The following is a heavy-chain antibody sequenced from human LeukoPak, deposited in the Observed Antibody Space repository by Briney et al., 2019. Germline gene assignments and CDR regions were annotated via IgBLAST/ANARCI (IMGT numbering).Heavy chain of an antibody. CDR1: GDSISSSTW. J-gene: IGHJ4*02. D-gene: IGHD3-10*01. CDR2: IYHSGST. CDR3: ARDLYGSGTRFDY. Sequence: SETLSLTCAVSGDSISSSTWWSWVRHPPAKRLEWIGQIYHSGSTNYNPSLKSRVTISVDKSKNQFSLKLNSVTAADTAVYYCARDLYGSGTRFDYWGQGTLVTVSS. V-gene: IGHV4-4*02.